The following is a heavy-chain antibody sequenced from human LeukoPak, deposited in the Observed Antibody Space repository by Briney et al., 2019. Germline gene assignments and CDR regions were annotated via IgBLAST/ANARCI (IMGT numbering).Heavy chain of an antibody. V-gene: IGHV3-48*01. CDR2: ISSSSSTI. J-gene: IGHJ1*01. Sequence: GGSLRLSCAASGFTFSNAWMSWVRQAPGKGLEWVSYISSSSSTIYHADSVKGRFTISRDNAKNSLYLQMNSLRAEDTAVYYCARGVPAAISYFQHWGQGTLVTVSS. CDR1: GFTFSNAW. D-gene: IGHD2-2*01. CDR3: ARGVPAAISYFQH.